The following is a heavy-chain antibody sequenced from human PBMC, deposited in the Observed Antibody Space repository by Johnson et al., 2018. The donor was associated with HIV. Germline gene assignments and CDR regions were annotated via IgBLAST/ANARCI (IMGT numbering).Heavy chain of an antibody. D-gene: IGHD4-11*01. CDR3: ARGSTVTTLSGAFDI. CDR2: ISGSGGST. Sequence: VQLVESGGGFVQPGGSLRLSCAASGFTFSSYAMSWVRQAPGKGLEWVSAISGSGGSTYSADSVKGRFTISRDNSKNTLYLQMNSLRADDTAVYYCARGSTVTTLSGAFDIWGQGTLVTVSS. J-gene: IGHJ3*02. V-gene: IGHV3-23*04. CDR1: GFTFSSYA.